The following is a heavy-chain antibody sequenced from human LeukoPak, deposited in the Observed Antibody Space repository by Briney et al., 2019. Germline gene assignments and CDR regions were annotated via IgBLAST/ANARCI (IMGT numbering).Heavy chain of an antibody. D-gene: IGHD6-13*01. CDR1: GGSISSGSYY. Sequence: SETLSLTCTVSGGSISSGSYYWSWIRQPAGKGLEWIGRIYTSGSTNYNPSLKSRVTISVDRSKNQFSLKLSSVTAADTAVYYCARVRLHTAAAGTTIDYWGQGTLVTVSS. J-gene: IGHJ4*02. CDR2: IYTSGST. CDR3: ARVRLHTAAAGTTIDY. V-gene: IGHV4-61*02.